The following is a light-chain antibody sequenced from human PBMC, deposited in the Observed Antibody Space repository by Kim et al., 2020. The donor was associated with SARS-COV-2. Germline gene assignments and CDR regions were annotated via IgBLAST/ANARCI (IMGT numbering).Light chain of an antibody. Sequence: QSALTQPASVSGSPGHSITISCTGTSSDVGGYNYVSWYQQHPGKAPKLMIYDVSNRPSGVSNRFSDSKSGNTASLTISGLQAEDEADYYCSSYTSSSTQVFGGGTQLTVL. J-gene: IGLJ3*02. CDR3: SSYTSSSTQV. V-gene: IGLV2-14*03. CDR2: DVS. CDR1: SSDVGGYNY.